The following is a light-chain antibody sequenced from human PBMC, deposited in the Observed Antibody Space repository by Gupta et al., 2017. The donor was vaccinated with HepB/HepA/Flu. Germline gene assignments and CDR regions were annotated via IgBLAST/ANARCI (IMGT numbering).Light chain of an antibody. V-gene: IGKV2-30*01. CDR1: RIFHYTDGNNN. J-gene: IGKJ1*01. CDR2: RVS. CDR3: RQCSHLPWT. Sequence: LTGTLGRPASNCCTTPRIFHYTDGNNNLAWFQQKPGQSPRCLIYRVSNRDSGVPDRFSGSGSDTDFTLKISRVEAEDVGVYYCRQCSHLPWTFGQGTKVEIK.